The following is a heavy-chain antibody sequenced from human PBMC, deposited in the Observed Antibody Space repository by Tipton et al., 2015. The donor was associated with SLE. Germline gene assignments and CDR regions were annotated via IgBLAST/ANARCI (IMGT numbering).Heavy chain of an antibody. CDR1: GYSMSNAYY. CDR2: IFHSGST. J-gene: IGHJ3*01. V-gene: IGHV4-38-2*02. Sequence: TLSLTCTVSGYSMSNAYYWGWIRQPPGKGLEWIGSIFHSGSTYFNPSLKSRVTISLDTSKNQFSLWLSSVTTADTAVYYCARSLYSSRDDAYDVWGQGTVVTVPS. D-gene: IGHD6-13*01. CDR3: ARSLYSSRDDAYDV.